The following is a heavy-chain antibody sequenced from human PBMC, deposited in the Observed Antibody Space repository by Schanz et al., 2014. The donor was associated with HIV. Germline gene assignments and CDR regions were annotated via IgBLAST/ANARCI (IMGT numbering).Heavy chain of an antibody. Sequence: QVQLQESGPRLVKPSETLSLTCTVSGGSIRNSFWSWLRQPPGKGLHWIGYIYYRGDTSYNPSRKTRVTMSVNTSQNLFSLRLTAVTAADTAMYYCATSSSSQYYYSMDVWGQGTPVTVSS. D-gene: IGHD6-6*01. CDR1: GGSIRNSF. J-gene: IGHJ6*02. V-gene: IGHV4-59*13. CDR3: ATSSSSQYYYSMDV. CDR2: IYYRGDT.